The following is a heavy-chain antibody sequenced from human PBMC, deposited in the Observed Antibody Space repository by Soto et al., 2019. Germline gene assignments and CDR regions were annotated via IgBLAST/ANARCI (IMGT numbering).Heavy chain of an antibody. CDR2: IIPISDTT. Sequence: QVQLVQSGAEVKKPGSSVKVSCKASGGTFSSYAISWVRQAPGQGLEWMGGIIPISDTTNYAQKFQGRVTITADKSTSTAYMELSSLRSEDTAVYYCARSQGSSTSLEIYYYYYYGMDVWGQGTTVNVSS. V-gene: IGHV1-69*06. J-gene: IGHJ6*02. D-gene: IGHD2-2*01. CDR1: GGTFSSYA. CDR3: ARSQGSSTSLEIYYYYYYGMDV.